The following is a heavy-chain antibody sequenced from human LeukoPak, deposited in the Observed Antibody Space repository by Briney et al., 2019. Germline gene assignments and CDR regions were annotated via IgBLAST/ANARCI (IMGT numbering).Heavy chain of an antibody. J-gene: IGHJ3*02. CDR3: ARSVLMVYASYDAFDI. V-gene: IGHV4-39*07. CDR1: GGSINSNSYY. Sequence: SETLSLTCTVSGGSINSNSYYWGWIRQPPGKGLEWIGNIYYTGNTYYNPSLKSRVTMSVDTSKNQFSLKLSSVTAADTAVYYCARSVLMVYASYDAFDIWGQGTMVTVSS. CDR2: IYYTGNT. D-gene: IGHD2-8*01.